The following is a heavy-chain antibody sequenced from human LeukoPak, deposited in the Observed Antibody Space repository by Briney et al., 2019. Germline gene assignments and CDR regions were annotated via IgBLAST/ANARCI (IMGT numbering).Heavy chain of an antibody. D-gene: IGHD3-22*01. CDR2: ISAYNGDT. CDR3: ARDRQFRYDSSDYTDS. CDR1: GYTFTTYG. J-gene: IGHJ4*02. V-gene: IGHV1-18*01. Sequence: ASVKVSCKASGYTFTTYGISWVRQAPGQGLEWMGWISAYNGDTKYAQKFQGRVTMTPDASTSTAYMELRSLRSDDTAVYYCARDRQFRYDSSDYTDSWGQGTLVTVSS.